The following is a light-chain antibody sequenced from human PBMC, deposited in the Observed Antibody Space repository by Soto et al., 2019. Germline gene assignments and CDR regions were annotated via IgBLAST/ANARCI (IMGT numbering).Light chain of an antibody. V-gene: IGLV2-11*01. J-gene: IGLJ1*01. CDR1: SSDVGGYNY. Sequence: QSVLTQPRSVSGSPGQSVTISCTGTSSDVGGYNYVSWYQQHPGKAPKLMIYDVSKRPSGVPHRFSGSKSGNTASLTISGLXXXXXADYYCWSYAGSYTYVFGTGTKVT. CDR3: WSYAGSYTYV. CDR2: DVS.